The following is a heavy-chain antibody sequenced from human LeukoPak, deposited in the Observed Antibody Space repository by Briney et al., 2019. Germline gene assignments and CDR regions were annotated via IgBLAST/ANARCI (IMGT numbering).Heavy chain of an antibody. Sequence: ASVKVSCKASGYTFTGYYMHWVRQAPGQGLEWMGWINPNSGGTNYAQKFQGRVTMTRDTSISTAYMELSRLRSDDTAVYYCARDRGRGYYDSSGYYYRSPIKYYFDYWGQGTLVTVSS. J-gene: IGHJ4*02. V-gene: IGHV1-2*02. CDR1: GYTFTGYY. CDR3: ARDRGRGYYDSSGYYYRSPIKYYFDY. D-gene: IGHD3-22*01. CDR2: INPNSGGT.